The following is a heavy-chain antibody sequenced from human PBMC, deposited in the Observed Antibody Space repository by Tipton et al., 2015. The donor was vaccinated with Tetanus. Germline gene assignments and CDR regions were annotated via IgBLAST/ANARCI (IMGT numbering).Heavy chain of an antibody. J-gene: IGHJ4*02. V-gene: IGHV4-39*02. CDR3: ARANYDFPKKGPFDS. D-gene: IGHD3-3*01. CDR1: GASMSSSSYY. CDR2: IYYSGSS. Sequence: TLSLTCNVSGASMSSSSYYWDWIRQPPGKGLEWIGSIYYSGSSYYNPSLESRVTISLDTSKNRFSLKLTSVTAADAAVYYCARANYDFPKKGPFDSWGQGTLVIVSS.